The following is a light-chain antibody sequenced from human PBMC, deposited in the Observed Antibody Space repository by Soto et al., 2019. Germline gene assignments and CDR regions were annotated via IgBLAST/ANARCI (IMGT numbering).Light chain of an antibody. V-gene: IGLV2-11*01. Sequence: QSALTQPRSVSGSPGQSVTISCTGTSSDVGGYNYVSWYQQHPGKAPKLMIYDVSKRPSGVPDRFSGSKSGNTASLTISGLQAEDEADYYCCSYAGSYTSPFVFGTGTQLTVL. CDR1: SSDVGGYNY. J-gene: IGLJ1*01. CDR2: DVS. CDR3: CSYAGSYTSPFV.